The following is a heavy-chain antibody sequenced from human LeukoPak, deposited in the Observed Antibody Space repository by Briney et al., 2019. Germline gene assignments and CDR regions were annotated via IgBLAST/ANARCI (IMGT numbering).Heavy chain of an antibody. J-gene: IGHJ5*02. CDR2: ISAYNGNT. CDR1: GYTFTNYG. CDR3: ARTQPTRWHNWFDP. D-gene: IGHD6-13*01. V-gene: IGHV1-18*01. Sequence: ASVKVSCKASGYTFTNYGISWVRQAPGQGLEWMGWISAYNGNTNYAQKLQGRVTMTTDTSTSTAYMELRSLRSDDTAVYYCARTQPTRWHNWFDPWGQGTLVTVSS.